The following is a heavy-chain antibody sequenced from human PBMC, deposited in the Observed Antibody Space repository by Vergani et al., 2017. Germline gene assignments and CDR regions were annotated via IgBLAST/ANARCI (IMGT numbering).Heavy chain of an antibody. CDR1: GFTFSSYA. J-gene: IGHJ4*02. CDR3: AKQYFVSGNYLFDY. CDR2: IRGSGVSA. D-gene: IGHD3-10*01. V-gene: IGHV3-23*04. Sequence: VQLVESGGGVVQPGRSLRLSCAASGFTFSSYAMNWVRQAPGKGLEWVSGIRGSGVSAYYTDSVKGRFTISRDNSKNMLFLQMNNLRTEDTAIYYCAKQYFVSGNYLFDYWGQGTLVTVSS.